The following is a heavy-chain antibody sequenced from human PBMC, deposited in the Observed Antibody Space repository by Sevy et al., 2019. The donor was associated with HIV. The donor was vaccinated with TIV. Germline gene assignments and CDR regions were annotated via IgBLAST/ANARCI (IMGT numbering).Heavy chain of an antibody. CDR1: GGTFSSYA. Sequence: ASVKVSCKASGGTFSSYAISWVRQAPGQGLEWMGRIIPILGIANYAQKFQGRVTITADKSTSTAYMELSSLRSEDTAVYYCARVILDTAMVYGAGVVYYYGMDVWGQGTTVTVSS. CDR2: IIPILGIA. J-gene: IGHJ6*02. CDR3: ARVILDTAMVYGAGVVYYYGMDV. D-gene: IGHD5-18*01. V-gene: IGHV1-69*04.